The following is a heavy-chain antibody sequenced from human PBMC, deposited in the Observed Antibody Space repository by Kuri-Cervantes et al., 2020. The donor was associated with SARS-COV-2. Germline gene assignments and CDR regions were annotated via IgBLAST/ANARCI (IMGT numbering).Heavy chain of an antibody. J-gene: IGHJ3*02. CDR2: IYSGGST. CDR1: GFTVSSNY. Sequence: LSLTCAASGFTVSSNYMSWVRQAPGKGLEWVSVIYSGGSTYYADSVKGRFTISRDNSKNTLYLQMNSLRAEDTAVYYCARVFTTPSGTDAFDIWGQGTMVTVSS. D-gene: IGHD2-15*01. CDR3: ARVFTTPSGTDAFDI. V-gene: IGHV3-53*05.